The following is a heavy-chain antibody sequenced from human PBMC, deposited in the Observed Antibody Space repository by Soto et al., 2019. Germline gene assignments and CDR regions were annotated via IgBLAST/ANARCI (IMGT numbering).Heavy chain of an antibody. D-gene: IGHD4-17*01. CDR3: ARHMTTEGFFDY. J-gene: IGHJ4*02. CDR1: GFSLSTSGVG. CDR2: IYWDDDK. V-gene: IGHV2-5*02. Sequence: QITLKESGPTLVKPTQTLTLTCTFSGFSLSTSGVGVGWIRQPPGKALEWLALIYWDDDKRYSPSLKSRLTITTHTTKNLLVLTMTNMDPVDTATYYCARHMTTEGFFDYWGQGTLVTVSS.